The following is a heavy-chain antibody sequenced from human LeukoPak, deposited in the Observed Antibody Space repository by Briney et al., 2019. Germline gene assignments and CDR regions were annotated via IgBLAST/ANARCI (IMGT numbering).Heavy chain of an antibody. CDR1: GGSISSGGYY. V-gene: IGHV4-31*03. CDR3: ARGPGDIAAAGTEDNWFDP. J-gene: IGHJ5*02. CDR2: IYYSGST. Sequence: PSQTLSLTCTVSGGSISSGGYYWSWIRQHPGKGLEWIGYIYYSGSTYYNPSLKSRATISVDTSKNQFSLKLSSVTAADTAVYYCARGPGDIAAAGTEDNWFDPWGQGTLVTVSS. D-gene: IGHD6-13*01.